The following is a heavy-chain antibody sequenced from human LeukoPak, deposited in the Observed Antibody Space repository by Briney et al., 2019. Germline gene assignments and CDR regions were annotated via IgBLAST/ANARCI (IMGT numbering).Heavy chain of an antibody. J-gene: IGHJ4*02. CDR3: ARASYGEPFDY. V-gene: IGHV4-39*07. CDR1: GGSISSSNYY. Sequence: SETLSLTCTVSGGSISSSNYYWGWIRQPPGKGLEWIASMSESGSTYYNSSLKSRVSISVDSAKNQFSLKLSSVTAADTAVYYCARASYGEPFDYWGQGTLVTVSS. D-gene: IGHD5-18*01. CDR2: MSESGST.